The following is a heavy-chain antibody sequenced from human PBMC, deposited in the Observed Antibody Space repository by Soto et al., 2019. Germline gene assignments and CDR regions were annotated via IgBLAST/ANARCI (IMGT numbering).Heavy chain of an antibody. CDR1: GGSISSGGYY. Sequence: QVQLQESGPGLVKPSQTLSLTCTVSGGSISSGGYYWSWIRQHPGKGLEWIGYIYYSGSTYYNPSLKRRVTISVDTSKNQFSLQLSSVTAADTGGYYCARGMTGLQYYYYMDVWGKGTTVTVSS. CDR2: IYYSGST. J-gene: IGHJ6*03. V-gene: IGHV4-31*03. CDR3: ARGMTGLQYYYYMDV.